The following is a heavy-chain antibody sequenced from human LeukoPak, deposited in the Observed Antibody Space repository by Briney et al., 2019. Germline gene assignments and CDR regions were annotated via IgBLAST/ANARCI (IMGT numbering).Heavy chain of an antibody. V-gene: IGHV3-48*04. Sequence: PGGSLRLSCAASGFTYNYYSMNWVRQAPGKGLEWVSYINSGSSTIYYADSVQGRFTISRDNAENSLYPQMNSLRVEDTAVYYCARVSSTGYMDVWGKGTTVTVSS. J-gene: IGHJ6*03. CDR3: ARVSSTGYMDV. CDR1: GFTYNYYS. CDR2: INSGSSTI. D-gene: IGHD2-2*01.